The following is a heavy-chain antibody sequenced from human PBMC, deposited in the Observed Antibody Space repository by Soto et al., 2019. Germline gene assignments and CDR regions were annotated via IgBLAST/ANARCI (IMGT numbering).Heavy chain of an antibody. CDR2: IFWDDDA. Sequence: QITLRESGPALVKPTQTLTLTCTFSGFSLSTNGVAVGWIRQPPGKALEWLALIFWDDDARYSPSLKSRLTITKDTSKIQVVLIMTTMDPVDTGTYYCTHTSGHSSTGADNWGQGTQVTVSS. V-gene: IGHV2-5*02. CDR3: THTSGHSSTGADN. D-gene: IGHD6-19*01. J-gene: IGHJ4*02. CDR1: GFSLSTNGVA.